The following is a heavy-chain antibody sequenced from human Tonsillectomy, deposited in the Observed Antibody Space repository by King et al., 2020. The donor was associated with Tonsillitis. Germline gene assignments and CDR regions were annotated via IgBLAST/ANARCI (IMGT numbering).Heavy chain of an antibody. V-gene: IGHV2-5*01. D-gene: IGHD3-10*01. CDR1: GFSLSTSGVG. CDR3: AHIGLYYGSGSYYGTNWFDP. Sequence: TLKESGPTLVKPPQTLTLTCTFSGFSLSTSGVGVGWIRQPPGKAMEWLALIYWNDDKPHSPSLKSRLTITKDTSKNQVVLTMTNMDPVATTTYYCAHIGLYYGSGSYYGTNWFDPWGQGTLVTVSS. CDR2: IYWNDDK. J-gene: IGHJ5*02.